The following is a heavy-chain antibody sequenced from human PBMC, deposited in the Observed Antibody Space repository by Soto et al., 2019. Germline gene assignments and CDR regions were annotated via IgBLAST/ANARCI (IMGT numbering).Heavy chain of an antibody. J-gene: IGHJ5*02. CDR1: GFTFSIFG. CDR2: ISYDATNK. Sequence: QVRLVESGGGVVQPGRSLRLSCAAYGFTFSIFGMHWVRHVPGKGLEWVALISYDATNKQYADSVQGRFTISRDNSRNTLYLQMNSLRSDDTALYFCASEANDFGDYVLLFWFSPWGQGTQVTVSS. V-gene: IGHV3-30*03. CDR3: ASEANDFGDYVLLFWFSP. D-gene: IGHD4-17*01.